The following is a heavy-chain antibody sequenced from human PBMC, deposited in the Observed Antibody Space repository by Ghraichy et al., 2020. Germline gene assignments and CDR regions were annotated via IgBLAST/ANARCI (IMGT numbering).Heavy chain of an antibody. J-gene: IGHJ6*02. Sequence: GGSLRLSCAASGFTFSSYGMHWVRQAPGKGLEWVAVIWYDGSNKYYADSVKGRFTISRDNSKNTLYLQMNSLRAEDTAVYYCARDGKARLRNTYYYYYGMDVWGQGTTVTVSS. CDR2: IWYDGSNK. CDR1: GFTFSSYG. D-gene: IGHD1-26*01. CDR3: ARDGKARLRNTYYYYYGMDV. V-gene: IGHV3-33*01.